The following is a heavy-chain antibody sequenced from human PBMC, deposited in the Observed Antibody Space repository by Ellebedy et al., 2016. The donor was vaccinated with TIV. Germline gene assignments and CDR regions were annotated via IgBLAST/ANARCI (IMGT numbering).Heavy chain of an antibody. V-gene: IGHV3-23*01. D-gene: IGHD1-26*01. J-gene: IGHJ4*02. CDR1: GFTFSNHA. CDR2: ISGSGDYA. CDR3: AKREMIRDTIGPPGPAPLFDL. Sequence: GESLKISCAASGFTFSNHALSWVRQAPGQGLEWVSGISGSGDYAYYADSVTGRFTISRDNSKNTLYLQMNSLRAEDTALYFCAKREMIRDTIGPPGPAPLFDLWGQGTLVTVSS.